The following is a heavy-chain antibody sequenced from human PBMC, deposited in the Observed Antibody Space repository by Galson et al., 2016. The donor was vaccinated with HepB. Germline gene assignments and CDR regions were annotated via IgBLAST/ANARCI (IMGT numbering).Heavy chain of an antibody. J-gene: IGHJ6*02. CDR2: INPSGGRT. CDR3: ARRGGGYTSSYYGMDV. CDR1: GFTFSTFY. D-gene: IGHD3-16*02. V-gene: IGHV1-46*01. Sequence: SVKVSCKASGFTFSTFYMYWVRQVPGQGLEWMGVINPSGGRTTYAQRFQGRLTMTRDTSTSTVYMELSSLRSEDTSVYYCARRGGGYTSSYYGMDVWGQGTLITVSS.